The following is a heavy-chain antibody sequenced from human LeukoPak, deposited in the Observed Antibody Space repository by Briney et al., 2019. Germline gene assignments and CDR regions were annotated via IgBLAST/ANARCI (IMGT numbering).Heavy chain of an antibody. V-gene: IGHV3-23*01. Sequence: GGSLRLPCAASGFTFSSHAMSWVRQAPGKGLEWVSGISDSGSSTVYADSVKGRFTISRDNSKDTLYLQMNILRAEDTAVYYCAKDRGSGSGTYTWGIFDCWGQGTLVAVSS. CDR2: ISDSGSST. CDR3: AKDRGSGSGTYTWGIFDC. J-gene: IGHJ4*02. D-gene: IGHD3-10*01. CDR1: GFTFSSHA.